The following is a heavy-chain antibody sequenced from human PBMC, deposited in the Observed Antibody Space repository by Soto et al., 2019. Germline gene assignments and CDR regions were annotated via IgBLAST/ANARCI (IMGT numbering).Heavy chain of an antibody. CDR3: ARDRYCSGGSCYKGYAFDI. CDR1: GYTFTSYY. D-gene: IGHD2-15*01. V-gene: IGHV1-46*01. Sequence: ASVKVSCKASGYTFTSYYMHWVQQAPGQGLEWMGIINPSGGSTSYAQKFQGRVTMTRDTSTSTVYMELRSLRSDDTAVYYCARDRYCSGGSCYKGYAFDIWGQGTMVTVSS. J-gene: IGHJ3*02. CDR2: INPSGGST.